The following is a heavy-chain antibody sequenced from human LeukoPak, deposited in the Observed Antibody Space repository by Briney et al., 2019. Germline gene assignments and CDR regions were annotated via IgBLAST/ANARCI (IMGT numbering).Heavy chain of an antibody. CDR1: GDSISNSRHH. J-gene: IGHJ4*02. D-gene: IGHD3-10*01. CDR3: ARGAILWFGKSGYFDY. CDR2: VYFSGST. Sequence: SETLSLTRTVSGDSISNSRHHWGWIRQPPGKGLEWTANVYFSGSTYYNPSLKSRVTISVDTSRNQFSLKLSSVTAADTAVYYCARGAILWFGKSGYFDYWGQGTLVAVSS. V-gene: IGHV4-39*01.